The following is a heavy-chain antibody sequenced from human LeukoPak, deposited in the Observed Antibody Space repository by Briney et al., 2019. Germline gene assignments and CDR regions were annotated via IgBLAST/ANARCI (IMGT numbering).Heavy chain of an antibody. CDR2: ISYDGSNK. V-gene: IGHV3-30-3*01. J-gene: IGHJ4*02. CDR3: ARGTYYFDY. Sequence: HPGGSLRLSGAASGFTFSSYGMHWVRQAPGKGLEWVAVISYDGSNKYYADSVKGRFTISRDNSKNTLYLQMNSLRAEDTAVYYCARGTYYFDYWGQGTLVTVSS. CDR1: GFTFSSYG.